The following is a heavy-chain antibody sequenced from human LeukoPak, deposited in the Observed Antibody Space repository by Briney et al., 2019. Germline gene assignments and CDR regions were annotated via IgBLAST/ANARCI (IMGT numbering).Heavy chain of an antibody. CDR2: ISGSGGST. CDR1: GFTFSSYA. J-gene: IGHJ1*01. V-gene: IGHV3-23*01. CDR3: AKDLDSVLLWFGESRDDKGYFQH. D-gene: IGHD3-10*01. Sequence: PGGSLRLSCAASGFTFSSYAMSWVRQAPGKGLEWVSAISGSGGSTYYADSVKGRFTISRDNSKNTLYLQMNSLRAEDTAVYYCAKDLDSVLLWFGESRDDKGYFQHWGQGTLVTVSS.